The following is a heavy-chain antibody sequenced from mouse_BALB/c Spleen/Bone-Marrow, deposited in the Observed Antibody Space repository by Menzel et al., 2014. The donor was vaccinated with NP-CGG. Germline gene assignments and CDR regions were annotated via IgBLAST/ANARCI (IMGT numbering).Heavy chain of an antibody. Sequence: VQLKESGGGLVQPGGSLRLSCATSGFTFTDYYMNWVRQPPGKALEWLGFIRNKANGYTTEFSASVKGRFTISRDNSQSILYRQMNTLRAEDSATYYCARDIGGITLDYWGQGTTLTVSS. CDR1: GFTFTDYY. CDR2: IRNKANGYTT. V-gene: IGHV7-3*02. D-gene: IGHD1-1*01. J-gene: IGHJ2*01. CDR3: ARDIGGITLDY.